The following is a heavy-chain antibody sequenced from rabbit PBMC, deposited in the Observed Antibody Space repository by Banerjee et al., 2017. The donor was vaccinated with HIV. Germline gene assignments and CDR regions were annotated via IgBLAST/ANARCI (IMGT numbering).Heavy chain of an antibody. J-gene: IGHJ4*01. CDR3: ARDFDGVAGYNL. Sequence: QSLEESGGGLVQPGGSLTLSCKASGFDFSTYGVSWVRQAPGKGLEWIACINTSSGNTVYASWAKGRFTISKTSSTTVTLQMTSLTAADTATYFCARDFDGVAGYNLWGPGTLVTVS. CDR2: INTSSGNT. CDR1: GFDFSTYG. D-gene: IGHD4-2*01. V-gene: IGHV1S40*01.